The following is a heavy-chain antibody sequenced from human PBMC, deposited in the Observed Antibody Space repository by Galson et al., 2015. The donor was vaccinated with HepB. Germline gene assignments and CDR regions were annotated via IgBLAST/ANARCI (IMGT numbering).Heavy chain of an antibody. CDR1: GFTFSSYT. J-gene: IGHJ4*02. CDR2: ISTTSDNK. Sequence: SLRLSCAASGFTFSSYTMNWVRQAPGKGLEWISYISTTSDNKFSADSVKGRFIITRDNAKNLLYLQMNSLGAEATAVYYCTRVALSGSYWYFDYWGQGSLVTVAS. D-gene: IGHD1-26*01. CDR3: TRVALSGSYWYFDY. V-gene: IGHV3-48*01.